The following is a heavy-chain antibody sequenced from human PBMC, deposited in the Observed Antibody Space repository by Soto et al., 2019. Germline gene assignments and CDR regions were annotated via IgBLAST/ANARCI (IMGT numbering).Heavy chain of an antibody. D-gene: IGHD3-10*01. CDR3: ARPQEPQPILWFGELRGMGAFDI. CDR1: GGSISSSSSY. V-gene: IGHV4-39*01. CDR2: IYYSGST. J-gene: IGHJ3*02. Sequence: SETLSLTCTVSGGSISSSSSYWGWIRQPPGKGLEWIGSIYYSGSTYYNPSLKSRVTISVDTSKNQFSLKLSSVTAADTAVYYCARPQEPQPILWFGELRGMGAFDIWGQGTLVTVSS.